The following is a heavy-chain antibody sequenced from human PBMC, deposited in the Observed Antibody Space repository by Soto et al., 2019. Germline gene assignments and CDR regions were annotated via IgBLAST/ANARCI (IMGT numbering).Heavy chain of an antibody. CDR1: GYTFSSYY. CDR2: INPNGGST. Sequence: VQLVQSGAEVKKPGASVKVSCKASGYTFSSYYIHWVRHAPGQGLEWIGIINPNGGSTHYAQNFKGRLSVTRDTSTATVYMDLSSLTSDDTAMYYCVIGLGLGDCWGQGTLVTVSS. D-gene: IGHD3-9*01. CDR3: VIGLGLGDC. J-gene: IGHJ4*02. V-gene: IGHV1-46*01.